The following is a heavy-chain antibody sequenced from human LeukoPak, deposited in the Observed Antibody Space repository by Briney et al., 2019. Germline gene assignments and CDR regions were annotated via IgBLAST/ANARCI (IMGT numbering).Heavy chain of an antibody. V-gene: IGHV4-39*07. CDR2: IYYSGST. D-gene: IGHD1-7*01. J-gene: IGHJ4*02. Sequence: SETLSLTCTVSGGSISSSSYYWGWIRQPPGRGLEWIGSIYYSGSTYYNPSLKSRVTISVDTSKKQFSLKLSSVTAADTAVYYCAREKLELQFSWGQGTLVTVSS. CDR3: AREKLELQFS. CDR1: GGSISSSSYY.